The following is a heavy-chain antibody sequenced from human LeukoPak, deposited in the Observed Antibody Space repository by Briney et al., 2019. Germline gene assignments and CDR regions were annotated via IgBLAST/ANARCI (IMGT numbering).Heavy chain of an antibody. V-gene: IGHV4-59*01. CDR3: ARSSITMVRGPPRGGDAFDI. Sequence: PSETLSLTCTVSGGSISSYYWSWIRQPPGKGLEWIGYIYYSGSTNYNPSLKSRVTISVDTSKNQFSLKLSSVTAADTAVYYCARSSITMVRGPPRGGDAFDIWGQGTMVTVSS. D-gene: IGHD3-10*01. J-gene: IGHJ3*02. CDR1: GGSISSYY. CDR2: IYYSGST.